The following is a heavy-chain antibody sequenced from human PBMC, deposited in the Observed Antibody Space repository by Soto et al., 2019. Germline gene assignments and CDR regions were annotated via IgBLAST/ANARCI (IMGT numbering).Heavy chain of an antibody. D-gene: IGHD6-25*01. V-gene: IGHV1-3*01. J-gene: IGHJ4*02. CDR1: GYTFINYA. CDR2: INPDNGDT. Sequence: QVQLVQSGAEVKEPGASVKLSCKASGYTFINYAMHWVRQAPGQRLEWMGWINPDNGDTKYSQKFQGRVTITRDTSASTGYMELSSLRSDDTAVYYCASGPERTAAVFAYWGQGTPVTVSS. CDR3: ASGPERTAAVFAY.